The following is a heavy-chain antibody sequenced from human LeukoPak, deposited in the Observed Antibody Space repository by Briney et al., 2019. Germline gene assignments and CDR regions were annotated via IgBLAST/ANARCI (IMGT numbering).Heavy chain of an antibody. J-gene: IGHJ4*02. CDR2: INPNSGGT. V-gene: IGHV1-2*02. Sequence: ASVKVSCKASGYTFTGYYIHWVRQAPGQGLEWMGWINPNSGGTNYAQKFQGRVTMTRDTSISTAYMELSRLRSDDTAVYYCATTLKRYCSSCFDYWGQGTLVTVSS. D-gene: IGHD2-2*01. CDR3: ATTLKRYCSSCFDY. CDR1: GYTFTGYY.